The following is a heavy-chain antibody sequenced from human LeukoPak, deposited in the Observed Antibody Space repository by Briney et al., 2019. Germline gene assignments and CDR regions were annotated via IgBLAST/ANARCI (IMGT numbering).Heavy chain of an antibody. CDR3: ARGVGNILTGYSLDY. CDR2: INHSGST. CDR1: GGSVSSGSYY. Sequence: SETLSLTCTVSGGSVSSGSYYWSWIRQPPGKGLEWIGEINHSGSTNYNPSLKSRVTISVDTSKNQFSLKLSSVTAADTAVYYCARGVGNILTGYSLDYWGQGTLVTVSS. V-gene: IGHV4-61*01. D-gene: IGHD3-9*01. J-gene: IGHJ4*02.